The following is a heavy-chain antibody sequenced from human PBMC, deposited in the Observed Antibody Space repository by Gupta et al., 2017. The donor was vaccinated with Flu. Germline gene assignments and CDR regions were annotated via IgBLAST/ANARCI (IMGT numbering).Heavy chain of an antibody. V-gene: IGHV3-21*01. J-gene: IGHJ4*02. Sequence: EVQLVESGGGLVKPGGSLRLSCAASGFTFSSYSMNWVRQAPGKGLEWVSSISSSSSYIYYADSVKGRFTISRDNAKNSLYLQMNSLRAEDTAVYYCARQITIFGVVIEYYFDYWGQGTLVTVSS. CDR2: ISSSSSYI. D-gene: IGHD3-3*01. CDR3: ARQITIFGVVIEYYFDY. CDR1: GFTFSSYS.